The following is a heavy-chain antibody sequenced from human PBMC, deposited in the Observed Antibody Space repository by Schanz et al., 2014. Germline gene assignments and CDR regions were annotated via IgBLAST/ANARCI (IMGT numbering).Heavy chain of an antibody. CDR1: GFAFSSYG. J-gene: IGHJ4*02. Sequence: VQLVESGGGVVQPGRSLRLSCLASGFAFSSYGMNWLRQAPGKGLEWVSVIGVDGTTTYYADSVKGRFTISRDNPKNTLYLQMNSLRPEDTAVYYCAKYRGYYRVSGSYRELEYWGQGTLVTVSS. V-gene: IGHV3-23*04. D-gene: IGHD3-10*01. CDR3: AKYRGYYRVSGSYRELEY. CDR2: IGVDGTTT.